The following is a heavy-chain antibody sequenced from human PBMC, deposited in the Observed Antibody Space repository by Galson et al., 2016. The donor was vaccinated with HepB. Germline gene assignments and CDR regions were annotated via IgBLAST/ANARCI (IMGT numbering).Heavy chain of an antibody. D-gene: IGHD3-22*01. CDR2: INHSGST. V-gene: IGHV4-34*01. J-gene: IGHJ4*02. CDR1: GGSFSGYY. CDR3: ARVREESVTADVQNSYDSSGYFGRDDS. Sequence: SETLSLTCAVYGGSFSGYYWSWIRQPPGMGLEWIGEINHSGSTNYNTSLKSRVTISLDTSKNQFSLKLSSVTAADTAVYYCARVREESVTADVQNSYDSSGYFGRDDSWGQGTLVTVSS.